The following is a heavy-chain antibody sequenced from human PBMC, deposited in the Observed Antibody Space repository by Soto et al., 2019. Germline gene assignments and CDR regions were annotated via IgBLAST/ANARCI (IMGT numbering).Heavy chain of an antibody. V-gene: IGHV4-31*03. D-gene: IGHD4-17*01. CDR3: ARDADYGGSRGGMDV. CDR1: GGSLNNADDF. J-gene: IGHJ6*02. CDR2: IYYSGST. Sequence: QVHLEESGPGLVKPSATLSLICSVAGGSLNNADDFWGWIRHHPEKGLQWIGYIYYSGSTSYNPSFKTRATLSIDTATNQFSLRLNSVTVADTAVYFCARDADYGGSRGGMDVWGRGTTVTVSS.